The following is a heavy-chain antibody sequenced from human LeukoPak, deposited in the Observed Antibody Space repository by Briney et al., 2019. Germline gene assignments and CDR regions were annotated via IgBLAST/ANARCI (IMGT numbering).Heavy chain of an antibody. J-gene: IGHJ4*02. CDR2: ISSSSSYI. V-gene: IGHV3-21*01. CDR1: GLTGSHNY. Sequence: GGPLRLSCAASGLTGSHNYVSWVRQAPGKGLEWVSSISSSSSYIYYADSVKGRFTISRDNAKNSLYLQMNSLRAEDTAMYYCARESGYSSSWYPGYWGQGTLVTVSS. CDR3: ARESGYSSSWYPGY. D-gene: IGHD6-13*01.